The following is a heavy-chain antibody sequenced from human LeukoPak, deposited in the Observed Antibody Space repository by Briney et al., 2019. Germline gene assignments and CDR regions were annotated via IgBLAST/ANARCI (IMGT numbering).Heavy chain of an antibody. CDR1: GFSFSSYG. V-gene: IGHV3-30*18. Sequence: PGRSLRLSCAASGFSFSSYGMHWVRQAPGKGLDWVAGISFDGSTTYYADSVKGRFTISRDNSKNTLSLQMNSLRAEDTAVYYCAKEASVTYREDFDYWGQGTLVTVSS. J-gene: IGHJ4*02. CDR3: AKEASVTYREDFDY. CDR2: ISFDGSTT. D-gene: IGHD3-16*01.